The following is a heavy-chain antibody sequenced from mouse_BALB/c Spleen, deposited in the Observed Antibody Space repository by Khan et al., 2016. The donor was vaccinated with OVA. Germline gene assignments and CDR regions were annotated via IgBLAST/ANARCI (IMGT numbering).Heavy chain of an antibody. CDR1: GYTFTDYY. Sequence: QVQLKQSGTELARPGASVKLSCKASGYTFTDYYINWVKQRTGQGLEWIGEISPGSGDTYYNEKFKGKATLTADKSSTTAYMQLSSLTSEASAVDVCARRNYFGYNFAYWGQGTLVTVSA. CDR2: ISPGSGDT. CDR3: ARRNYFGYNFAY. D-gene: IGHD1-2*01. J-gene: IGHJ3*01. V-gene: IGHV1-77*01.